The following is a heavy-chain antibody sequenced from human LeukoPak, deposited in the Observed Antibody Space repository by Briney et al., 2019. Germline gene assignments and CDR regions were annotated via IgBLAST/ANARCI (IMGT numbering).Heavy chain of an antibody. CDR1: GYTFTGYY. V-gene: IGHV1-2*02. D-gene: IGHD6-6*01. CDR2: INPNSGGT. J-gene: IGHJ6*03. CDR3: ARGGFSSSSVAYYYYMDV. Sequence: APVKVSCKASGYTFTGYYMHWVRQAPGQGLEWMGWINPNSGGTNYAQKFQGRVTMTRDTSISTAYMELSRLRSDDTAVYYCARGGFSSSSVAYYYYMDVWGKGTTVTVSS.